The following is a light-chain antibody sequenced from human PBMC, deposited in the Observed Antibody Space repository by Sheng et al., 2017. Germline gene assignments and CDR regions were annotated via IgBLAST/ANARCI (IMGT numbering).Light chain of an antibody. Sequence: EIQMTQSPSSLSASLGDRVTITCQASQDIINYLNWYQQRPGKAPKLLIYDASNLETGVPSRFSGSGSGTDFTFTISSLQPEDIATYYCQQYDNLPLTFGGGTKVEIK. V-gene: IGKV1-33*01. CDR2: DAS. J-gene: IGKJ4*01. CDR1: QDIINY. CDR3: QQYDNLPLT.